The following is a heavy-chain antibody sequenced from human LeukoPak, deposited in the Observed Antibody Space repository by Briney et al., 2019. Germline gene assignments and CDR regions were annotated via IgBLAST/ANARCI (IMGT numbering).Heavy chain of an antibody. CDR1: GFTVSSNY. V-gene: IGHV3-53*01. CDR3: VRRAGGYSHPYDY. J-gene: IGHJ4*02. Sequence: RGSLRLSCAVSGFTVSSNYMSWVRQAPGKGLEWVSLIYSGGGTYYADSVRGRFTISRDDSKNTLYLQMNSLRAEDTAVYYCVRRAGGYSHPYDYWGQGTLVTVSS. D-gene: IGHD4-23*01. CDR2: IYSGGGT.